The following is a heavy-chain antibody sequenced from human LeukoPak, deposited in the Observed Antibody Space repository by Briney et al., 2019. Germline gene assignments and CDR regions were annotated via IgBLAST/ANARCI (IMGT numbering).Heavy chain of an antibody. D-gene: IGHD6-6*01. CDR3: ARDREMSSSRGGDYFDY. J-gene: IGHJ4*02. CDR1: GGSISSSSYY. V-gene: IGHV4-39*07. Sequence: SETLSLTCTGSGGSISSSSYYWGWIRQPPGKGLEWIGSIYYSGSTYYNPSLKSRVTISVDTSKNQFSLKLSSVTAADTAVYYCARDREMSSSRGGDYFDYWAREPWSPSPQ. CDR2: IYYSGST.